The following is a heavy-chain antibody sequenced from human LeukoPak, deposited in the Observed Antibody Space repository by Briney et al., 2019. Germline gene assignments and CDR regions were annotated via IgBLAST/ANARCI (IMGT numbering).Heavy chain of an antibody. V-gene: IGHV4-59*08. J-gene: IGHJ3*02. CDR3: ARHPPLDAFDI. CDR2: IYYSGST. Sequence: SETLSLTCTVSGGSISSYYWSWIRQPPGKGLEWIGYIYYSGSTNYNPSLKSRVTISVDTSKNQFSLKLSSVTAADTAVYYYARHPPLDAFDIWGQGTMVTVSS. CDR1: GGSISSYY.